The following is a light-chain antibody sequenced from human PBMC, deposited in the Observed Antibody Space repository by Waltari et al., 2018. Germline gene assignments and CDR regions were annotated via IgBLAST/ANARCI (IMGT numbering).Light chain of an antibody. J-gene: IGLJ2*01. CDR3: QSADSSGTYVV. CDR2: KDS. Sequence: SYELTQPPSGSVSPGQTARTTCSGDALPKQSAYWYQQKPGQAPVLLIYKDSERHSGIPERFSGSSSGTTVTLTISGVQAEDEADYYCQSADSSGTYVVFGGGTKLTVL. CDR1: ALPKQS. V-gene: IGLV3-25*03.